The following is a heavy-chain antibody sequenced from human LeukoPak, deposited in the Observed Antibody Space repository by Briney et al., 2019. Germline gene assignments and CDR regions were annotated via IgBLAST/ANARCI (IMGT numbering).Heavy chain of an antibody. V-gene: IGHV3-53*01. Sequence: PGGSLRLSCAASGFTVSSNYMTWVRQAPGKGLEWVSVLYSGAGTYYADSVKGRFTISRDNSKNTLYLQMNSLRAEDTAVYYCATLYGSARGAFDSWGQGTLVTVSP. J-gene: IGHJ4*02. D-gene: IGHD3-10*01. CDR1: GFTVSSNY. CDR2: LYSGAGT. CDR3: ATLYGSARGAFDS.